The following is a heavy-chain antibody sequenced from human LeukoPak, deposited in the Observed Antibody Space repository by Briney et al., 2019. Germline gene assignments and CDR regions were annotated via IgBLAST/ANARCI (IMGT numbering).Heavy chain of an antibody. D-gene: IGHD6-6*01. Sequence: GESLKISCKGSGYSFTNYWIGWVRQMPGKGLEWMGIIYPDDSDTRYSPSFQGQVTISADKSISTAYLQWSSLKASDTAMYYCARREEYSSSYFDYWGQGTLVTVSS. V-gene: IGHV5-51*01. CDR3: ARREEYSSSYFDY. CDR2: IYPDDSDT. J-gene: IGHJ4*02. CDR1: GYSFTNYW.